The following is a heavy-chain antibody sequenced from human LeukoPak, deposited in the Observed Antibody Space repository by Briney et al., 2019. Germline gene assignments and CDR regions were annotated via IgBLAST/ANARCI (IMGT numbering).Heavy chain of an antibody. D-gene: IGHD2-2*01. CDR1: GFTFSSYA. J-gene: IGHJ4*02. CDR2: ISYDGSNK. CDR3: AGYCSSVSCRNIDY. Sequence: QSGGSLRLSCAASGFTFSSYALHWVRQAPGKGLEWVAVISYDGSNKYYADSVKGRFTISRDNSKNTLYLQMNSLRTEDTAVYYCAGYCSSVSCRNIDYWGQGTLVTVSS. V-gene: IGHV3-30-3*01.